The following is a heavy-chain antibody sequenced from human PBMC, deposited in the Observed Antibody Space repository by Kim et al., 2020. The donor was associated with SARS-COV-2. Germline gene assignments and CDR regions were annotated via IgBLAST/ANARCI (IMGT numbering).Heavy chain of an antibody. D-gene: IGHD5-12*01. J-gene: IGHJ3*02. Sequence: SQTLSLTCTVSGGSISSSSYYWGWIRQPPGKGLEWIGSIYYSGSTYYNPSLKSRVTISVDTSKNQFSLKLSSVTAADTAVYYCARVKSSGYDYAFDIWGQ. CDR1: GGSISSSSYY. CDR2: IYYSGST. CDR3: ARVKSSGYDYAFDI. V-gene: IGHV4-39*07.